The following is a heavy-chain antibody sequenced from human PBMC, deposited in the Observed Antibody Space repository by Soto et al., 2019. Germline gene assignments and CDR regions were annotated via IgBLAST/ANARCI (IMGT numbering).Heavy chain of an antibody. V-gene: IGHV3-23*01. Sequence: PGGSLRLSCAASGFTFSSYGMGWVRQAPGKGLEWVSAISGSGDTTYYADSVKGRFTISRDNSKNTLYLQMNSLRAEDTAVYYCAKEGLVRGVINYIDYWGQGTLVTVSS. CDR2: ISGSGDTT. CDR1: GFTFSSYG. D-gene: IGHD3-10*01. CDR3: AKEGLVRGVINYIDY. J-gene: IGHJ4*02.